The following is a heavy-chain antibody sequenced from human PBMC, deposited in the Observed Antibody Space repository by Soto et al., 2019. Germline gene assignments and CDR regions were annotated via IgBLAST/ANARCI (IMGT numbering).Heavy chain of an antibody. Sequence: GASVKVSCKASGYTFTSYAMHWVRQAPGQRLEWMGWINAGNGNTKYPQKFQGRVTITRDTSASTAYMELSSLRSEDTAVYYCAREGLGDYVWGSYTYYFDYWGQGTLVTSPQ. D-gene: IGHD3-16*01. CDR2: INAGNGNT. J-gene: IGHJ4*02. CDR1: GYTFTSYA. V-gene: IGHV1-3*01. CDR3: AREGLGDYVWGSYTYYFDY.